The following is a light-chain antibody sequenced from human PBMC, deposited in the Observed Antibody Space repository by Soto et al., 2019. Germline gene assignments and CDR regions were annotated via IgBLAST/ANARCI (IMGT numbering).Light chain of an antibody. CDR2: DVS. Sequence: QSALTQPASVSGSPGQSITISCTGTSSDVGGYNYVSWYQQHPGKAPKLMIYDVSNRPSGVSNRFSGSKSGNTASLTISGLQAEDEADYYCSSYTNSCTLVYGGGTKVTVL. CDR3: SSYTNSCTLV. J-gene: IGLJ2*01. V-gene: IGLV2-14*01. CDR1: SSDVGGYNY.